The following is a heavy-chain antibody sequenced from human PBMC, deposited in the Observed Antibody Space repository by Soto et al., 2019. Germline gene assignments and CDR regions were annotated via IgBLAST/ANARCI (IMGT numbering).Heavy chain of an antibody. CDR3: AAGFPPDF. J-gene: IGHJ4*02. D-gene: IGHD2-21*01. CDR2: IKGDGSEK. CDR1: GFTFSISW. V-gene: IGHV3-7*01. Sequence: EVHLVESGGGLVQPGGSLPLSWAASGFTFSISWMNWVRQAPGKGLEWVANIKGDGSEKYYVDSVKGRFTISRDNAKNSLYLQMNSLRAEDTAVYYCAAGFPPDFWGQGTLVTVSS.